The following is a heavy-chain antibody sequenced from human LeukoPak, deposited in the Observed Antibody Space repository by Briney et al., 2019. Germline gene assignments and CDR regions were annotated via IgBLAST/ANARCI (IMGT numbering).Heavy chain of an antibody. CDR3: ARDQYYYDSSGYYFPTDWFDP. Sequence: GGSLRLSCAASGFTFSSYSTNWVRQAPGTGLEWVSSISSSSSYIYYADSVKGRFTISRDNAKNSLYLQMNSLRAEDTAVYYCARDQYYYDSSGYYFPTDWFDPWGQGTLVTVSS. D-gene: IGHD3-22*01. V-gene: IGHV3-21*01. CDR2: ISSSSSYI. CDR1: GFTFSSYS. J-gene: IGHJ5*02.